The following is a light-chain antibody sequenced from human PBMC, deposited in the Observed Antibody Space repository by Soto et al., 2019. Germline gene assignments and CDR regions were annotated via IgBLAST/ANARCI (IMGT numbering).Light chain of an antibody. CDR1: TF. J-gene: IGKJ1*01. V-gene: IGKV3-11*01. CDR2: EAS. CDR3: QQRSNWPRT. Sequence: TFLAWYQQKPGKAPRLLIYEASSRPTGIPARFSGSGSGTDFTLTISSLEPEDFAVYYCQQRSNWPRTFGQGTKV.